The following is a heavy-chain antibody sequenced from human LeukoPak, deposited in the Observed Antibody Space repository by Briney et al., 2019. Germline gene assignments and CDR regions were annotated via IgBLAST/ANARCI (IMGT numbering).Heavy chain of an antibody. V-gene: IGHV3-53*01. Sequence: PGGSLRLSCAAPGFTVSSNYMSWVRQAPGKGLEWGSVIYSGGSTYYADSVNGRFTIYRDNSKNTLYLQMNSLRAEDTAVYYCARELQYSSGWGRAGGYFDYWGQGTLVTVSS. CDR2: IYSGGST. D-gene: IGHD6-19*01. CDR3: ARELQYSSGWGRAGGYFDY. CDR1: GFTVSSNY. J-gene: IGHJ4*02.